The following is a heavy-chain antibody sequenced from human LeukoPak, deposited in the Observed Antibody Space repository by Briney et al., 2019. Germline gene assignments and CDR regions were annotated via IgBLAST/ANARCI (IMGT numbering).Heavy chain of an antibody. CDR1: GFTVSPYG. V-gene: IGHV3-30*02. J-gene: IGHJ4*02. CDR2: IRFDGSNE. Sequence: GGSLRLSCAASGFTVSPYGMHWVRQAPGKGLEWVTFIRFDGSNEYYTDSVKGRFTISRDNSKNTLYLQMNSLRPEDTAVYYCAGDFDYWGQGTLVTVSP. CDR3: AGDFDY.